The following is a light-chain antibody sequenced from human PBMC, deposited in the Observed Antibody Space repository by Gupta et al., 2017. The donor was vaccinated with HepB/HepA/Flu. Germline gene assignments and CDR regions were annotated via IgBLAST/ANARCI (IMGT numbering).Light chain of an antibody. CDR2: DAS. CDR3: QQRSNWPLA. CDR1: QSISSY. Sequence: EIVLTQSPVTLSLSPGERATLSCRASQSISSYLAWYQQRPGQAPRLLIYDASNRATGIPARFSGSGSGTDFTLTISSLEPEDFAVYYCQQRSNWPLAFGGGTKVVIK. V-gene: IGKV3-11*01. J-gene: IGKJ4*01.